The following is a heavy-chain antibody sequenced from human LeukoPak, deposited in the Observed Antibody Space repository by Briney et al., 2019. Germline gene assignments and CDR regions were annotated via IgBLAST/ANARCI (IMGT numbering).Heavy chain of an antibody. J-gene: IGHJ4*02. Sequence: SVKVSCKASGFTFTSSAMQWVRQARGQRLEWIGWIVVGSGNTNYAQKFQERVTITRDMSTSTAYMELSSLRSEDTAVYYCAALWFGKITLAYWGQGTLVTVSS. D-gene: IGHD3-10*01. V-gene: IGHV1-58*02. CDR1: GFTFTSSA. CDR3: AALWFGKITLAY. CDR2: IVVGSGNT.